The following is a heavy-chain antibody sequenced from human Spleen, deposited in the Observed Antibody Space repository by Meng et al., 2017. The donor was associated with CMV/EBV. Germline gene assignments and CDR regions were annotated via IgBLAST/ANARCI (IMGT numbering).Heavy chain of an antibody. Sequence: ASVKVSCKTSGYTFTNNDINWVRQATGQGLEWMGWINPNTGSTAFIEKLQGRLTMTRNISISTAYMELSSLRSEDTAVYYCARVFMTTVIYYGMDVWGQGTTVTVSS. J-gene: IGHJ6*02. D-gene: IGHD4-11*01. V-gene: IGHV1-8*01. CDR1: GYTFTNND. CDR3: ARVFMTTVIYYGMDV. CDR2: INPNTGST.